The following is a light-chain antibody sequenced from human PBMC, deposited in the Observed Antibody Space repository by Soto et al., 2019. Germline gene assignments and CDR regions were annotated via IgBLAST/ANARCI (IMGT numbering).Light chain of an antibody. Sequence: DIPMTQFPSSLSASVGDRVTITCRASQGIRNDLAWNQQKPGQAPKRLIYAASSLQSGVPSRFSGSGSGTEFTLAISSLQPEYFATFYCLQHSTYPLTFGQGTKVEIK. CDR1: QGIRND. CDR2: AAS. V-gene: IGKV1-17*01. CDR3: LQHSTYPLT. J-gene: IGKJ1*01.